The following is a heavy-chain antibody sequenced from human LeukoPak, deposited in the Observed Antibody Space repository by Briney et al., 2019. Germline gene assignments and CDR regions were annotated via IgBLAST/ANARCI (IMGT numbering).Heavy chain of an antibody. D-gene: IGHD3-22*01. J-gene: IGHJ4*02. CDR1: GFTFRSYG. Sequence: GRSLRLSCAASGFTFRSYGMHWVRQAPGKGLEWVAVISYDGSNKYYADSVRGRFTISRDNSKNTLYLQMNSLRAEDTAVYYCAKDAYYYDSSGYPPDYWGQGTLVTVSS. CDR2: ISYDGSNK. CDR3: AKDAYYYDSSGYPPDY. V-gene: IGHV3-30*18.